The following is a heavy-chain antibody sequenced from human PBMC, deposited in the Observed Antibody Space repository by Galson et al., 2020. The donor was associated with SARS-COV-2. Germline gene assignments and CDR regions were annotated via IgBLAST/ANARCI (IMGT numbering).Heavy chain of an antibody. CDR2: IYGGGDNT. V-gene: IGHV3-66*01. Sequence: GESLKISCAASGFTVTSNSMSWVRQVPGKGLEWVSVIYGGGDNTHYADSVQGRFSISRDSSKNTLNLQMNSLRAEDTAVYYCARDARYCSGGSCYLATEGYFDYWGQGTLVTVSS. D-gene: IGHD2-15*01. CDR1: GFTVTSNS. J-gene: IGHJ4*02. CDR3: ARDARYCSGGSCYLATEGYFDY.